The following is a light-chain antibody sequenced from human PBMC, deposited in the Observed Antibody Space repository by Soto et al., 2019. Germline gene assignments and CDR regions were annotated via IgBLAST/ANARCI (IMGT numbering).Light chain of an antibody. CDR1: SSDVGGYNY. CDR3: TSYTTISTLA. J-gene: IGLJ3*02. CDR2: EVS. V-gene: IGLV2-14*01. Sequence: QSALTQPASVSGSPGQSITICCTGTSSDVGGYNYVSWYQQHPGKVPKLMIYEVSYRPSGVSNRFSGSKSGNRASLTISGLQAEDEADYYCTSYTTISTLAFGVGTKVTVL.